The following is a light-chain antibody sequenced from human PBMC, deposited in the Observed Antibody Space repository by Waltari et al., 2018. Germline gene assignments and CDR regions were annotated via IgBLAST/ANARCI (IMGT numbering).Light chain of an antibody. CDR1: QSVGRT. CDR2: GAS. J-gene: IGKJ1*01. Sequence: EIVLTQSPGTLSLSPGDRATLSCRASQSVGRTLAWYQQKPGKAPRLLSYGASSRATDIPDRFSGSGSGTDFSLTINRLEPEDFAVYFCQHYVRLPATFGQGTKVEIK. V-gene: IGKV3-20*01. CDR3: QHYVRLPAT.